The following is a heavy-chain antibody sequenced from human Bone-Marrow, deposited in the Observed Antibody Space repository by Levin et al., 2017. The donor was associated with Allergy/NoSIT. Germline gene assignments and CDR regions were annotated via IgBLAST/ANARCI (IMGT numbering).Heavy chain of an antibody. CDR1: EVALSGYY. J-gene: IGHJ5*01. Sequence: NPGGSLRLSCAASEVALSGYYMHWMRQAPGKGLEWVSSISGSSTYINYADSVKGRFIISRDNGKNSLYFQLNSLRPEDTALYYCVSMPRIPGWFESWGQGSLVTVSS. V-gene: IGHV3-21*01. CDR3: VSMPRIPGWFES. CDR2: ISGSSTYI. D-gene: IGHD2-2*01.